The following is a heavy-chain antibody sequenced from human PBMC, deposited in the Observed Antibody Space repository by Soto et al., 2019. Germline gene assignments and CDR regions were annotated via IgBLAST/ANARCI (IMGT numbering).Heavy chain of an antibody. CDR3: ARDRSTDFGLDV. CDR1: GYTFSDYV. V-gene: IGHV3-23*01. CDR2: ISDGGERT. J-gene: IGHJ6*02. Sequence: GGSLGLSCVAAGYTFSDYVMSWVRQVPGKGLEWVSSISDGGERTDYRDSVRGRFTISRDNARFTLHLQMNSLRVDDTATYFCARDRSTDFGLDVWGQGATVTVSS. D-gene: IGHD3-3*01.